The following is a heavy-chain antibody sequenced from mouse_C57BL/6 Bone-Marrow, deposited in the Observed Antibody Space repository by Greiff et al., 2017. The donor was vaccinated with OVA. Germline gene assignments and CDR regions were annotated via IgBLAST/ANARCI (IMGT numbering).Heavy chain of an antibody. CDR1: GFNIKDYY. D-gene: IGHD2-2*01. Sequence: EVQLQQSGAELVRPGASVKLSCTASGFNIKDYYMHWVKQRPEQGLEWIGRIDPEDGDTEYAPKFQGKATMTADTSSNTAYLQLSSLTSEDTAVYYCTPIYYGYDDYAMDYWGQGTSVTVSS. CDR3: TPIYYGYDDYAMDY. V-gene: IGHV14-1*01. J-gene: IGHJ4*01. CDR2: IDPEDGDT.